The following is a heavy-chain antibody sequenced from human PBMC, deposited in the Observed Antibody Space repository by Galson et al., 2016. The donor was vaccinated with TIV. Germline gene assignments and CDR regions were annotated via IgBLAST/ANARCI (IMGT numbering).Heavy chain of an antibody. CDR3: ARRGREETNEGGLDV. D-gene: IGHD1-1*01. CDR2: IYPGDSDT. Sequence: QSGAEVKKPGESLKISCKGSGYSFTGSWIDWVRQVPGKGLEWMGVIYPGDSDTKYSPAFHGHATISVDTSISTAFLDWSSLKASDTAIYYCARRGREETNEGGLDVWGQGTTVTVSS. J-gene: IGHJ6*02. V-gene: IGHV5-51*01. CDR1: GYSFTGSW.